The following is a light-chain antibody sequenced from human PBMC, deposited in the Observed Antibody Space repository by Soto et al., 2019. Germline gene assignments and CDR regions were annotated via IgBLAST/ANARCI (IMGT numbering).Light chain of an antibody. Sequence: NFMLTQPHSVSESPGKTVTISCTRSSGRITSKYVHWYQQRPGSSPTTVIYEDNRRPSGVPDRFSGSVDSASNSASLTISGLQTEDEADYYCQSSDTNNWVFGGGTKLTVL. CDR2: EDN. CDR1: SGRITSKY. CDR3: QSSDTNNWV. J-gene: IGLJ3*02. V-gene: IGLV6-57*01.